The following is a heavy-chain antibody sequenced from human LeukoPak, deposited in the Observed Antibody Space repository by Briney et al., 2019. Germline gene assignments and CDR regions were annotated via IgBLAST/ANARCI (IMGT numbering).Heavy chain of an antibody. CDR3: ANEGWYFDSETEYWSTHGAFDV. J-gene: IGHJ3*01. Sequence: GPSLRLSCEVSGFIFNNYAIGSVSQAPGNGMEWVASISVAAERTSYADSVRGRFTISRDSSTDTLYLQLNSLTAEDTAVYYCANEGWYFDSETEYWSTHGAFDVWGQGTMVAVSS. V-gene: IGHV3-23*01. CDR2: ISVAAERT. D-gene: IGHD3-9*01. CDR1: GFIFNNYA.